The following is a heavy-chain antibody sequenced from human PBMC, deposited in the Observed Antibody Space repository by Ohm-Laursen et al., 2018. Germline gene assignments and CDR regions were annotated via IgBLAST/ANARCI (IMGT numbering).Heavy chain of an antibody. V-gene: IGHV1-2*02. CDR2: INPNSGGT. CDR3: ARQPKNSFDY. J-gene: IGHJ4*02. CDR1: GYTFTGYY. Sequence: ATVKISCKTSGYTFTGYYVHWVRQAPGQGLEWMGWINPNSGGTSYAQKFQGRVTMTRDTSISTAYMELTSLISDDTAVYYCARQPKNSFDYWGQGTLVTVSS.